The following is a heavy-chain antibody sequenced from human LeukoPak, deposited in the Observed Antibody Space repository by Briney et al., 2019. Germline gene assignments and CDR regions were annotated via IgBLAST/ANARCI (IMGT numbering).Heavy chain of an antibody. V-gene: IGHV3-21*01. CDR3: ASARADYGDAFDY. CDR1: GFTFSSYS. CDR2: ISSSSSYI. Sequence: PGGSLRLSCAASGFTFSSYSMNWVRQAPGKGLEWVSSISSSSSYIYYADSVKGRFTISRDNAKNSLYLQMNSLRAEDTAVYYCASARADYGDAFDYRGQGTLVTVSS. J-gene: IGHJ4*02. D-gene: IGHD4-17*01.